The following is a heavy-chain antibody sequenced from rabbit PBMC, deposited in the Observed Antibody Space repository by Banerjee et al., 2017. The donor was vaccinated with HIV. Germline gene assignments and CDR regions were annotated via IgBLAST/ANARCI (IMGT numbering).Heavy chain of an antibody. D-gene: IGHD4-1*01. V-gene: IGHV1S43*01. Sequence: QEQLEESGGGLVKPGGTLTLTCKASGIDFSSYYRMCWVRQAPGRGLELIACIYTTSGSTWYASWVNGRFTISKTSSTTVTLQMTSLTAADTATYFCARDLGSGWGYNLWGPGTLVTVS. J-gene: IGHJ4*01. CDR3: ARDLGSGWGYNL. CDR2: IYTTSGST. CDR1: GIDFSSYYR.